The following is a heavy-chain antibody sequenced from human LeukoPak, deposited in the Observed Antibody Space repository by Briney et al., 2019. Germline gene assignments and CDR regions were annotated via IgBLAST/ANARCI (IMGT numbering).Heavy chain of an antibody. CDR2: ISYSGRT. Sequence: SETLSLTCTVSGVSITSSDFYWGWIRQPPGKGLEWIATISYSGRTYYNPSLKTRLTISVDTSKNQFSLKLLSVAAADTAVYYCERLKSYCGGDCYPDQFHNWGQGTLVTVSS. J-gene: IGHJ4*02. CDR3: ERLKSYCGGDCYPDQFHN. D-gene: IGHD2-21*02. V-gene: IGHV4-39*01. CDR1: GVSITSSDFY.